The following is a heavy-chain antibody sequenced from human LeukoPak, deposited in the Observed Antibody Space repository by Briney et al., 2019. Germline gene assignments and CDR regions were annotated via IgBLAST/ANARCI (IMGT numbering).Heavy chain of an antibody. CDR2: INQDGSKK. Sequence: GGSLRLSCTASGFTISTYWMSWVRQAPGKGLEWVANINQDGSKKYYVDSVKGRFTISRDNVKNSVYLQMNSLRAEDAAVYYCAKEYSSGPRGYFDYWGQGTLVTVSS. CDR3: AKEYSSGPRGYFDY. J-gene: IGHJ4*02. CDR1: GFTISTYW. V-gene: IGHV3-7*03. D-gene: IGHD6-19*01.